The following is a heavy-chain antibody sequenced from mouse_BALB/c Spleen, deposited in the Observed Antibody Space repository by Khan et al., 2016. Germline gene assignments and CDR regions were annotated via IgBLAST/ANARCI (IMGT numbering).Heavy chain of an antibody. CDR2: IDPQTGGT. J-gene: IGHJ4*01. CDR1: SYTFTDYE. CDR3: TRRGLYDDDDAVDY. D-gene: IGHD2-3*01. V-gene: IGHV1-15*01. Sequence: QVQLQQSGAELVRPGASVTLSCKASSYTFTDYEIYWVKQTPVHGLEWIGGIDPQTGGTAYNQKFKGKATLTADKSSSAAYMELRSLTSEDSAIYYCTRRGLYDDDDAVDYWGQGTSVTVSS.